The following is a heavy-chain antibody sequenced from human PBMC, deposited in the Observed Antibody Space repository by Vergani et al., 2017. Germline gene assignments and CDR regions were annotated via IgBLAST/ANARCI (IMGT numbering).Heavy chain of an antibody. J-gene: IGHJ3*02. D-gene: IGHD3-16*01. Sequence: QVQLQESGPGLVKPSETLSLTCTVSGDSISSYYWSWIRQPPGKGLEWIATVFHSGSAYYNPSLRRRVTISVETSKNQFSLRLTTLTAADTAVYYCARQFWVSQGVGAFETWGRGTEVSVSS. V-gene: IGHV4-59*08. CDR2: VFHSGSA. CDR3: ARQFWVSQGVGAFET. CDR1: GDSISSYY.